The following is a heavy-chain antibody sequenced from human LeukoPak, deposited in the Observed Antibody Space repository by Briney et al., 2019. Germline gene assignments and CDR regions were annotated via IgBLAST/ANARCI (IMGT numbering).Heavy chain of an antibody. CDR3: ARGCGTVRGVLGGEDWFDP. CDR1: GFTFSSYG. V-gene: IGHV3-30*02. J-gene: IGHJ5*02. CDR2: IRYDGSNK. D-gene: IGHD3-10*01. Sequence: GGSLRLSCAASGFTFSSYGMHWVRQAPGKGLEWVAFIRYDGSNKYYADSVKGRFTISRDNSKNTLYLQMNSLRAEDTAVYYCARGCGTVRGVLGGEDWFDPWGQGTLVTVSS.